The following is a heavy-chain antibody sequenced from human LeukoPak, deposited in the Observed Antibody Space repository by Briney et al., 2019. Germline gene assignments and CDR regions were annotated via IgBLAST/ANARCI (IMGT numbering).Heavy chain of an antibody. CDR2: IKQDGSEK. Sequence: GGSLRLSCAASGFTFSSYWMSWVRQAPGKGLEWVANIKQDGSEKYYVDSVKGRFTISRDNAKNSLYLQMNSLRAEDTAVYYCARDSYGSGSPHYYYYYDMDVWGKGTTVTVSS. J-gene: IGHJ6*04. CDR1: GFTFSSYW. V-gene: IGHV3-7*03. D-gene: IGHD3-10*01. CDR3: ARDSYGSGSPHYYYYYDMDV.